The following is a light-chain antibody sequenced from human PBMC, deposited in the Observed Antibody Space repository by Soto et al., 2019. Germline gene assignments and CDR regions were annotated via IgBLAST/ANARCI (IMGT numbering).Light chain of an antibody. J-gene: IGKJ1*01. Sequence: EKVMTQSPATLSVSPGERATLSCRASQSVGSTLAWYQQKPGQPPSLLIYDASTRATGIPARFSGSGSGTEFTLTISSLQSEDFAVYYCQQYNTWPRTFGRGTKVEI. CDR1: QSVGST. V-gene: IGKV3-15*01. CDR2: DAS. CDR3: QQYNTWPRT.